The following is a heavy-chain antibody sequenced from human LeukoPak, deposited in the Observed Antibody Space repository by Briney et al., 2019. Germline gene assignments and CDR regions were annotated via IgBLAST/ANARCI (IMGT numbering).Heavy chain of an antibody. CDR3: AHRRAQLWLQGGGYFDY. D-gene: IGHD5-18*01. J-gene: IGHJ4*02. V-gene: IGHV2-5*01. CDR2: IYWNDDK. Sequence: SGPTLVKPTQTLTLTGTFSGFSLSTSEVGVGWIRQPPGKALEWLALIYWNDDKRYSPSLKSRLIITKDTSKNQVALTMTNMDPVDTATYYCAHRRAQLWLQGGGYFDYCGQGTLVTVSS. CDR1: GFSLSTSEVG.